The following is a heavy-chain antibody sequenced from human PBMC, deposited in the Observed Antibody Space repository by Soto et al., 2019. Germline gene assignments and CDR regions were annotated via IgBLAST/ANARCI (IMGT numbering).Heavy chain of an antibody. CDR3: ARVPSXXXXYNAMD. V-gene: IGHV4-30-4*01. D-gene: IGHD1-1*01. CDR1: GDSISSGNKY. J-gene: IGHJ6*03. Sequence: SETLSLTCTVSGDSISSGNKYWSWIRQAPGKGLEWIGYIFSSGTTXXXXSLKSRLTMSLDTSQXXFSLRLASVTDADSAVYYCARVPSXXXXYNAMD. CDR2: IFSSGTT.